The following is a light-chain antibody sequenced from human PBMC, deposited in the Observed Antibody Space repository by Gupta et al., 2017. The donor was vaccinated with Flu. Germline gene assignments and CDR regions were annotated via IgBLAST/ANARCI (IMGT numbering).Light chain of an antibody. Sequence: GSQGIKNDLGWYQQKPGQAPKRLIYVVSRLQSGVPSRFSGSGSGTEFTLTISSLQPEDFATYYCLQHTGFPWTFGQGTKVE. CDR3: LQHTGFPWT. J-gene: IGKJ1*01. V-gene: IGKV1-17*01. CDR1: QGIKND. CDR2: VVS.